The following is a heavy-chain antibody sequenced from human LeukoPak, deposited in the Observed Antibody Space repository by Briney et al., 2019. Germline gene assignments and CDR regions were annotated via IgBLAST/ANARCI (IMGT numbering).Heavy chain of an antibody. Sequence: GRSLRLSCAASGFTFSSYGMHWVRQAPGKGLEWVAVISYDGSNKYYADSVKGRFTISRDNSKNTLYLQMNSLRAEDTAVYYCAKDRFRDSYGSVDYWGQGTLVTVSS. CDR1: GFTFSSYG. CDR2: ISYDGSNK. CDR3: AKDRFRDSYGSVDY. J-gene: IGHJ4*02. D-gene: IGHD5-18*01. V-gene: IGHV3-30*18.